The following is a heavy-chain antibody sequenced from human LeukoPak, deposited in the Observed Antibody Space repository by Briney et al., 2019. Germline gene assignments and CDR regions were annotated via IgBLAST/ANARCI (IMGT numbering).Heavy chain of an antibody. Sequence: ASVKVSCKASGYTFTNYAMNWVRQAPGQGLEWMGWIHPSTGNPTYAQGFTGRFVFSLGTSVSTTYLQISSLKAEDTAVYYCARAFQRLGELSLPDYWGQGTLVTVSS. V-gene: IGHV7-4-1*02. CDR1: GYTFTNYA. CDR2: IHPSTGNP. J-gene: IGHJ4*02. D-gene: IGHD3-16*02. CDR3: ARAFQRLGELSLPDY.